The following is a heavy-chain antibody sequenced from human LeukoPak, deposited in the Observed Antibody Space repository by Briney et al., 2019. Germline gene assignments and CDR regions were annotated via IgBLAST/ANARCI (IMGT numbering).Heavy chain of an antibody. CDR2: IYSGGST. V-gene: IGHV3-66*04. D-gene: IGHD6-19*01. CDR1: GFTFSSYA. Sequence: GGSLRLSCAASGFTFSSYAMHWVRQAPGKGLEWVSVIYSGGSTYYADSVKGRFTISRDNSKNTLYLQMNSLRAEDTAVYYCARQTPPWLVGYYYYGMDVWGQGTTVTVSS. CDR3: ARQTPPWLVGYYYYGMDV. J-gene: IGHJ6*02.